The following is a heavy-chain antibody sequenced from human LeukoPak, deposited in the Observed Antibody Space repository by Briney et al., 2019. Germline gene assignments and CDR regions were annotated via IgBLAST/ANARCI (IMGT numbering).Heavy chain of an antibody. CDR3: ARGNRADIVVVVAANRRFDP. CDR2: INHSGST. J-gene: IGHJ5*02. Sequence: SSETLSLTCAVYGGSFSGYYWSWTRQPPGKGLEWIGEINHSGSTNYNPSLKSRVTISVDTSKNQFSLKLSSVTAADTAVYYCARGNRADIVVVVAANRRFDPWGQGTLVTVSS. D-gene: IGHD2-15*01. CDR1: GGSFSGYY. V-gene: IGHV4-34*01.